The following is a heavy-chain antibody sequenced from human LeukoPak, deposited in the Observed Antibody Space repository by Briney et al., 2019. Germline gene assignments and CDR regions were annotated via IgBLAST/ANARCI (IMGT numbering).Heavy chain of an antibody. D-gene: IGHD6-13*01. CDR1: GGSISSYY. CDR3: ARGLRGSSWTPFDY. V-gene: IGHV4-59*12. Sequence: SETLSLTCTVSGGSISSYYWSWIRQPPGKGLEWIGYIYYSGSTNYNPSLKSRVTISVDTSKNQFSLKLSSVTAADTAVYYCARGLRGSSWTPFDYWGQGTLVTVSS. J-gene: IGHJ4*02. CDR2: IYYSGST.